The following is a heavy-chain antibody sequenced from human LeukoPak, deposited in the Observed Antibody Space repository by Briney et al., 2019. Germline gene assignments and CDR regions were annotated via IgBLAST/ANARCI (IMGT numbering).Heavy chain of an antibody. J-gene: IGHJ5*02. CDR3: ARDEYVLTSFDP. CDR2: INPNSGDT. CDR1: GYTFTAYY. Sequence: ASVEVSCKASGYTFTAYYMHWVRQAPGQGLEWMGWINPNSGDTNYAQKFQGRVTLTRDTSISTAHMELSRLRSDDTAVYYCARDEYVLTSFDPWGQGTLVTVSS. D-gene: IGHD3-16*01. V-gene: IGHV1-2*02.